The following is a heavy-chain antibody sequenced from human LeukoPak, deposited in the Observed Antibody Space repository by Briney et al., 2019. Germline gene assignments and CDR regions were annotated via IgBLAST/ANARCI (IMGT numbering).Heavy chain of an antibody. CDR3: ARDLEYSSSVRRYYYYYMDV. J-gene: IGHJ6*03. CDR2: IYTSGST. Sequence: SETLSLTCTVSGGSLSSYYWIWIRQPAGKGLEWIGRIYTSGSTNYNPSLKSRVTISVDKSKNQFSLKLSSVTAADTAVYYCARDLEYSSSVRRYYYYYMDVWGKGTTVTVSS. V-gene: IGHV4-4*07. CDR1: GGSLSSYY. D-gene: IGHD6-6*01.